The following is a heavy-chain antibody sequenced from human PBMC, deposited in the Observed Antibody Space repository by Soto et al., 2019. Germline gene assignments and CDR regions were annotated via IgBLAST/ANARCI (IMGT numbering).Heavy chain of an antibody. Sequence: SETLSLTCTVSGGSISSGAYYWGWIRQHPGKGLEWIGYISHRGTAYYTPSLKSRVSLSVDPSKSQFSLNVTSLSAADTAVYCCANVSPGGARAFQ. CDR1: GGSISSGAYY. CDR2: ISHRGTA. CDR3: ANVSPGGARAFQ. V-gene: IGHV4-31*03. D-gene: IGHD2-2*01. J-gene: IGHJ1*01.